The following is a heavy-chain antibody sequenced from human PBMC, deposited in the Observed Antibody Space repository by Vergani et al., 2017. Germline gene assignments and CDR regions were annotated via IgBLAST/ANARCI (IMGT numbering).Heavy chain of an antibody. V-gene: IGHV1-46*03. J-gene: IGHJ5*02. CDR1: GYTFTSYY. D-gene: IGHD6-13*01. CDR3: ARDLPGIAAAGTGGFDP. CDR2: INPSGGST. Sequence: QVQLVQSGAEVKKPGASVKVSCKASGYTFTSYYMHWVRPAPGQGLEWMGIINPSGGSTSYAQKFQGRVTMTRDTSTSTVYMELSSLRSEDTAVYYCARDLPGIAAAGTGGFDPWGQGTLVTVSS.